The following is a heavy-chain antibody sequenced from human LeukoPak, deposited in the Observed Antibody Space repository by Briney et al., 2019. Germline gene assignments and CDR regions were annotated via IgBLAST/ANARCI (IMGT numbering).Heavy chain of an antibody. CDR1: GFTFSSYS. CDR3: ARDLYRIVVVPHYFDY. CDR2: ISSSSSYI. D-gene: IGHD3-22*01. V-gene: IGHV3-21*01. J-gene: IGHJ4*02. Sequence: SGGSLRLSCAASGFTFSSYSMKWVRQTPGKGLEWVSFISSSSSYIYYADSVRGRFTISRDNAKNSLYLQMNSLRAEDTAVYYCARDLYRIVVVPHYFDYWGQGTLVTVSS.